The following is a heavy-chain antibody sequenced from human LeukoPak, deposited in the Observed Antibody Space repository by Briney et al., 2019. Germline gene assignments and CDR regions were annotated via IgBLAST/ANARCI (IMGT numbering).Heavy chain of an antibody. D-gene: IGHD6-13*01. V-gene: IGHV4-34*01. CDR2: INHSGST. CDR3: ARQYSSSWYDDRGWFDP. CDR1: GGSFSGYY. Sequence: KPSETLSLTCAVYGGSFSGYYWSWIRQPPGKGLEWIGEINHSGSTNYNPSLKSRVTISVDTSKNQFSLKLTSVTAADTAVYYCARQYSSSWYDDRGWFDPWGQGTLVTVSS. J-gene: IGHJ5*02.